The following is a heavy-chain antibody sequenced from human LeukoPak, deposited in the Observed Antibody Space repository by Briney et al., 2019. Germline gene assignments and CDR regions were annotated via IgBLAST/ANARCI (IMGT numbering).Heavy chain of an antibody. D-gene: IGHD3-10*01. V-gene: IGHV3-30*04. CDR2: ISYDGSNK. CDR3: ARDMVRGVIDY. Sequence: GGSLRLSCAASGFTFSSYAMHWVRQAPGKGLEWVAVISYDGSNKYYADSVKGRFTISRDNSKNTLYLQMNSLRAEDTAAYYCARDMVRGVIDYWGQGTLVTVSS. CDR1: GFTFSSYA. J-gene: IGHJ4*02.